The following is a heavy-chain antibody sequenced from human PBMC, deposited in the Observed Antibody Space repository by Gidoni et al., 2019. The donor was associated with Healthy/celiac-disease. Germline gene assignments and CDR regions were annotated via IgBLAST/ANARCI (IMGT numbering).Heavy chain of an antibody. V-gene: IGHV4-34*01. CDR2: INHSGST. Sequence: QVQLQQWGAGLLKPSETLSLTCAVYGGSFRGYYWSWIRQPPGKGLEWIGEINHSGSTNYNPSLKSRVTISVDTSKNQFSLKLSSVTAADTAVYYCARGHYIVVVPAAIYWFDPWGQGTLVTVSS. CDR3: ARGHYIVVVPAAIYWFDP. J-gene: IGHJ5*02. CDR1: GGSFRGYY. D-gene: IGHD2-2*02.